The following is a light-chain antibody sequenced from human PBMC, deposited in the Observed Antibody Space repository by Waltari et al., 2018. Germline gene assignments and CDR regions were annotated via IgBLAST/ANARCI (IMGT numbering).Light chain of an antibody. CDR3: CSYAGTPRVV. J-gene: IGLJ2*01. V-gene: IGLV2-23*02. CDR2: EVN. Sequence: QSALTQPASVSGSPGQSITISCTGTNNDIGSYNLVSWYQQHPGKAPKVIIFEVNKLPSGFSKRFSGCKSGNTASLTVSGLHPEDDADYYCCSYAGTPRVVFGGGTKLTVL. CDR1: NNDIGSYNL.